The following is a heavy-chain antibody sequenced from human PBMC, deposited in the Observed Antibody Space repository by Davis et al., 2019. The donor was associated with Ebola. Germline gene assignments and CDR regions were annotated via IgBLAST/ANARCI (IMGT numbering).Heavy chain of an antibody. CDR2: IIPILGIA. D-gene: IGHD1-26*01. Sequence: SVKVSCKASGGTFSSYAISWVRQAPGQGLEWMGRIIPILGIANYAPKFQGRVTITADKSTSTAYMELSSLRSEDTAVYYCARDLSGPWELLGSYYFDYWGQGTLVTVSS. CDR1: GGTFSSYA. J-gene: IGHJ4*02. V-gene: IGHV1-69*04. CDR3: ARDLSGPWELLGSYYFDY.